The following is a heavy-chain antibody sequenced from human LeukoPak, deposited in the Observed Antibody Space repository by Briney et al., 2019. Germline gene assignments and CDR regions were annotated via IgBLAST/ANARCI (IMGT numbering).Heavy chain of an antibody. D-gene: IGHD3-10*01. CDR1: GGSISSGDYY. CDR3: ARDGVVRGAGWFDP. Sequence: SETLSLTCTVSGGSISSGDYYWSWIRQPPGKGLEWIGYIYYSGSTYYNPSLKSRVTISVDTSKNQFSLKLSSVTAADTAVYYSARDGVVRGAGWFDPWGQGTLVTVSS. CDR2: IYYSGST. J-gene: IGHJ5*02. V-gene: IGHV4-30-4*01.